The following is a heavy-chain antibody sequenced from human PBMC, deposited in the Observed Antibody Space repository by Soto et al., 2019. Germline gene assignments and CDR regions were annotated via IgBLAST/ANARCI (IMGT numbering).Heavy chain of an antibody. CDR1: GGSFSGYY. Sequence: SETLSLTCAVYGGSFSGYYWSWIRQPPGKGLEWIGEINHSGSTNYNPSLKSRVTISVDTSKNQFSLKLSSVTAADTAVYYCARERFPRRYYDYWGQGTLVTVS. D-gene: IGHD3-10*01. CDR3: ARERFPRRYYDY. V-gene: IGHV4-34*01. CDR2: INHSGST. J-gene: IGHJ4*02.